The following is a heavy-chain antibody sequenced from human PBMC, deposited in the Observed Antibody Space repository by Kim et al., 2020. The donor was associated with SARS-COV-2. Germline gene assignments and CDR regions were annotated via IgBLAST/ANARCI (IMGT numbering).Heavy chain of an antibody. J-gene: IGHJ4*02. V-gene: IGHV3-7*03. D-gene: IGHD6-13*01. CDR3: ARLGSSSWFNDC. Sequence: YGDSVTGRFTLARDNAKNQLELQMSILGAEDTAVYYCARLGSSSWFNDCWGQGTLVTVSS.